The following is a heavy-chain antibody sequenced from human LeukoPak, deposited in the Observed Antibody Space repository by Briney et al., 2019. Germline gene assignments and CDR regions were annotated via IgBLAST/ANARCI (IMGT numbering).Heavy chain of an antibody. V-gene: IGHV3-20*04. J-gene: IGHJ3*02. D-gene: IGHD5-24*01. CDR1: GFNLDDYG. CDR3: ARDLGYKDYVTAFDI. CDR2: INWNGGTT. Sequence: GGSLRLSCAASGFNLDDYGMNWVRQAPGMGLEWVSGINWNGGTTGYADSVKGRLTISRDNAKNSLYLQMNSLRAEDTALYYCARDLGYKDYVTAFDIWGQGTMVTVSS.